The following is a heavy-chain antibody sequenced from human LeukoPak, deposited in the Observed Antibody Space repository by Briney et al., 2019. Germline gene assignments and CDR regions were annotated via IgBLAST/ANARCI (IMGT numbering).Heavy chain of an antibody. V-gene: IGHV1-2*02. D-gene: IGHD3-10*01. CDR3: AREAYASGSFRTDYYYMDV. Sequence: ASVTVSCKASGYTFTGYYMHWVRQAPGHGLEWMGWISPTSGGTNYAQKFQGTVTMTRDTSISTAYMELRRLRSDDTAVYYCAREAYASGSFRTDYYYMDVWGKGTTVTISS. CDR2: ISPTSGGT. J-gene: IGHJ6*03. CDR1: GYTFTGYY.